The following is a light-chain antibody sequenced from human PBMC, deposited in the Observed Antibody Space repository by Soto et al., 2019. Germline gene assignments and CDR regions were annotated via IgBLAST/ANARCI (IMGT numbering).Light chain of an antibody. CDR2: WAS. Sequence: DIVMTQSPDSLAVSLGERATINCKSSQSVLHSSNNKNYLAWYQQKPGQPPKLLFYWASTRESGVPDRFSGSGSGTDFTLTISSLQAADVAVYYCQQHYSTPLTFGPGTKVDI. J-gene: IGKJ3*01. CDR1: QSVLHSSNNKNY. CDR3: QQHYSTPLT. V-gene: IGKV4-1*01.